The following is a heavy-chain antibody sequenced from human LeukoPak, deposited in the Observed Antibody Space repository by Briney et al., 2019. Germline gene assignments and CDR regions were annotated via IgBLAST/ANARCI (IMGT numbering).Heavy chain of an antibody. Sequence: GESLKISCKGSGYSFTSYWIGWVRQMPGKGLEWMGIIYPGDSDTRYSPSFQDQVTISVDKSISTAYLQWSSLKASDTAMYYCARRGYCATTTCYRLFDYWGQGTLVTVSS. CDR2: IYPGDSDT. CDR3: ARRGYCATTTCYRLFDY. CDR1: GYSFTSYW. D-gene: IGHD2-2*01. J-gene: IGHJ4*02. V-gene: IGHV5-51*01.